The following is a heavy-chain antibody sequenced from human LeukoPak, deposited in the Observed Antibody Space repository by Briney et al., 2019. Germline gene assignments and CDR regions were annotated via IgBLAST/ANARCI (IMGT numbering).Heavy chain of an antibody. CDR2: ISAYNGNT. J-gene: IGHJ6*02. CDR3: ARDLVQDDFWSGYYWEYYGMDV. D-gene: IGHD3-3*01. V-gene: IGHV1-18*01. Sequence: ASVTVSCKASGYTFTSYGISWVRQAPGQGLEWMGWISAYNGNTNYAQKLQGRVTMTTDTSTSTAYMELRSLRSDDTAVYYCARDLVQDDFWSGYYWEYYGMDVWGQGTTVTVSS. CDR1: GYTFTSYG.